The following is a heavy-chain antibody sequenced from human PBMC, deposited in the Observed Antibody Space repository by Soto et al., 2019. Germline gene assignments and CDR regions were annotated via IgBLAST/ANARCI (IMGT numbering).Heavy chain of an antibody. CDR3: AKESVGATTRLYWDY. CDR2: ISRTSNHI. V-gene: IGHV3-21*04. D-gene: IGHD1-26*01. Sequence: GGSLRLSCAASGFTFSNYTLNWVRQAPGKGLEWVSIISRTSNHIYYADSVKGRFTISRDNSKNTLYLQMNSLRAEDTAVYYCAKESVGATTRLYWDYWGQGTLVTVSS. CDR1: GFTFSNYT. J-gene: IGHJ4*02.